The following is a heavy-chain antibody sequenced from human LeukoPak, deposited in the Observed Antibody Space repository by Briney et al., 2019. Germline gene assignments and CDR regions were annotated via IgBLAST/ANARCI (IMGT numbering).Heavy chain of an antibody. J-gene: IGHJ3*02. CDR2: INTGFGNT. CDR3: ASIKSRGWEAFDI. Sequence: ASVKVSCKASGYTFTSSAIHWVRQAPGQRLEWMGWINTGFGNTKYSQKFQGRVTITRDTSTNTAYMELSSLRSEDTAVYYCASIKSRGWEAFDIWGQGTMVTVSS. CDR1: GYTFTSSA. D-gene: IGHD6-19*01. V-gene: IGHV1-3*04.